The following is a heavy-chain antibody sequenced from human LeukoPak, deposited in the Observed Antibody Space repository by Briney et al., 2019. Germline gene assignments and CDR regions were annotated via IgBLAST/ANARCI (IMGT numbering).Heavy chain of an antibody. CDR3: TRGGRGTSYYWQY. CDR1: GFTFSSYA. CDR2: ISSSGSTI. Sequence: GGSLRLSCAASGFTFSSYAMNWVRQAPGKGLEWVSYISSSGSTIYYADSVKGRFTISRDNAENSLYLHMNSLRADDTAVYYCTRGGRGTSYYWQYWGQGTLVTVSS. J-gene: IGHJ4*02. D-gene: IGHD1-26*01. V-gene: IGHV3-48*04.